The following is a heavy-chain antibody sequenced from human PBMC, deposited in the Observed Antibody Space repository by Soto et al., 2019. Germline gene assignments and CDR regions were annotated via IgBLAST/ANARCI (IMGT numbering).Heavy chain of an antibody. Sequence: GGSLRLSCAASGFTFSSYGMHWVRQAPGKGLEWVAVISYDGSNKYYADSVKGRFTISRDNSKNTLYLQMNSLRAEDTAVYYCAKRSYDSSGYFFYYFDYWGQGTLVTVSS. CDR1: GFTFSSYG. D-gene: IGHD3-22*01. J-gene: IGHJ4*02. CDR2: ISYDGSNK. V-gene: IGHV3-30*18. CDR3: AKRSYDSSGYFFYYFDY.